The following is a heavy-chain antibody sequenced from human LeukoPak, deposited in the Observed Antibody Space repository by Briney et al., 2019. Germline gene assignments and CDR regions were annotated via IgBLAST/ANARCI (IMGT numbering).Heavy chain of an antibody. CDR3: ASRGVFDAFDI. V-gene: IGHV4-34*01. J-gene: IGHJ3*02. D-gene: IGHD2-8*01. Sequence: PSETLSLTCAVYGGSFSGYFWIWVRQPPGKGLEWIGEISLDGSTTYNPSLKSRVTISVDKSKNQFSLKLSSVTAADTAVYYCASRGVFDAFDIWGQGTMVTVSS. CDR1: GGSFSGYF. CDR2: ISLDGST.